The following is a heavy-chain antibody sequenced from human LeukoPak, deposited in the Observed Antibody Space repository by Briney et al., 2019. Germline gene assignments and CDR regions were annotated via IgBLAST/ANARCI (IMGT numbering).Heavy chain of an antibody. CDR1: GFTFSNAW. D-gene: IGHD2-2*01. CDR3: TTVLAYCSSTSCFYYFDY. CDR2: IKSKTDGGTT. J-gene: IGHJ4*02. V-gene: IGHV3-15*01. Sequence: GGSLRLSCAASGFTFSNAWMSWVRQALGKGLEWVGRIKSKTDGGTTDYAAPVKGRFTISRDDSKNTLYLQMNSLKTEDTAVYYCTTVLAYCSSTSCFYYFDYWGQGTLVTVSS.